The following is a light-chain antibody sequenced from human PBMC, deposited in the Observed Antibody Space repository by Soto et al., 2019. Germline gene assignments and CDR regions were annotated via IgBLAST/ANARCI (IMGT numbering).Light chain of an antibody. CDR3: QQYNNWWT. CDR1: QSVGSN. CDR2: GAS. J-gene: IGKJ1*01. V-gene: IGKV3-15*01. Sequence: EIVMTQSPATLSVSPGERATLSCRASQSVGSNLAWYQKKPGQAPRLLINGASTRATGIPARFSGSGSGTEFTLTISSLQSEDFAVYYCQQYNNWWTFGQGTRVEI.